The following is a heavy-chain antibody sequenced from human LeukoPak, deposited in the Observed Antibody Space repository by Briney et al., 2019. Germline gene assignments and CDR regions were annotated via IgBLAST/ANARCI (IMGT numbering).Heavy chain of an antibody. D-gene: IGHD6-19*01. V-gene: IGHV3-23*01. Sequence: GGSLRLSCAASGFTFNTYAMSWVREAPGKGLEWVSSLSFSGDSTHSADSLKGGLNISRDNSKNTLGLQMNSLRAQDTPIYYCARGTVAGYFLGYWGRGTLVTVSS. CDR3: ARGTVAGYFLGY. CDR1: GFTFNTYA. J-gene: IGHJ4*02. CDR2: LSFSGDST.